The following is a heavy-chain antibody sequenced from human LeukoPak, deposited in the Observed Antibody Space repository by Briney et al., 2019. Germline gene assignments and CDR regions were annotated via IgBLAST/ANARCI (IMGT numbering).Heavy chain of an antibody. CDR2: IYYSGST. CDR3: ARDDCSGGSCYFDL. J-gene: IGHJ2*01. Sequence: SETLSLTCTVSGVSVSSGGYYWSWIRQHPGKGLAWIGYIYYSGSTYYNPSLKSRVTISVDTSKNQFSLKLSSVTAADTAVYYCARDDCSGGSCYFDLWGRGTLVTVSS. CDR1: GVSVSSGGYY. V-gene: IGHV4-31*03. D-gene: IGHD2-15*01.